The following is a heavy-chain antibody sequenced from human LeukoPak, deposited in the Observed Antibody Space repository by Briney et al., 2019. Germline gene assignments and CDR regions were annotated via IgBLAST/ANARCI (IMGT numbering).Heavy chain of an antibody. CDR3: AREGESDAFDI. CDR1: GGSISSYY. D-gene: IGHD3-10*01. Sequence: SETLSLTCTVTGGSISSYYWSWIRQPPGKGLEWIGYIYYSGSTYYNPSLKSRVTISVDTSKNQFSLKLSSVTAADTAVYYCAREGESDAFDIWGQGTMVTVSS. V-gene: IGHV4-30-4*01. CDR2: IYYSGST. J-gene: IGHJ3*02.